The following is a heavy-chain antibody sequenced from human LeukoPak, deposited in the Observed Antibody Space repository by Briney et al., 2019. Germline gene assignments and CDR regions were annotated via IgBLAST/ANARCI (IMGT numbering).Heavy chain of an antibody. CDR2: ITASGGNT. CDR3: AVSLTGTTRQFDY. J-gene: IGHJ4*02. CDR1: GFTFSSYA. V-gene: IGHV3-23*01. Sequence: GGSLRLSCAASGFTFSSYAMSWLRQPPGQGLEWISVITASGGNTYYADFVKGQFTISRDNSQHTVYLQMNSLRVEDTAVYYCAVSLTGTTRQFDYWGQGALVTVSS. D-gene: IGHD1-7*01.